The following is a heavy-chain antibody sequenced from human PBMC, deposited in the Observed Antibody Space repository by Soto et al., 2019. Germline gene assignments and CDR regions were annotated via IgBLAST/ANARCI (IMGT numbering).Heavy chain of an antibody. V-gene: IGHV4-59*08. CDR3: ARIAAAAYFDY. CDR2: IYYSGST. J-gene: IGHJ4*02. CDR1: GGSINNYY. Sequence: QVQLQESGPGLAKPSETLSLTCTVSGGSINNYYWSWIRQPPGKGLEWIGYIYYSGSTNYNSSLKNRVTISVDTSKTQFSLKLSSVTAADTAVYYCARIAAAAYFDYWGQGTLVTVSS. D-gene: IGHD6-13*01.